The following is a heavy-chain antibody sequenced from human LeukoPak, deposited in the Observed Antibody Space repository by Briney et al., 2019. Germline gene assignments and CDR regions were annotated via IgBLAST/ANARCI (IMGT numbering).Heavy chain of an antibody. D-gene: IGHD3-10*01. Sequence: SETLSLACAVYGGSFSGYYWSWIRQPPGKGLEWIGEINHSGSTNYNPSLKSRVTISVDTSKNPFSLKLSSVTAADTAVYYCARFKGDEDYYYYYYGMDVWGQGTTVTVSS. V-gene: IGHV4-34*01. CDR3: ARFKGDEDYYYYYYGMDV. J-gene: IGHJ6*02. CDR2: INHSGST. CDR1: GGSFSGYY.